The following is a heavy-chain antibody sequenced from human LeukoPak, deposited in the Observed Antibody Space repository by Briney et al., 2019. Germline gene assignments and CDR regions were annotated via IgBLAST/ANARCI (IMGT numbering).Heavy chain of an antibody. Sequence: GGSLRLSCAASGFTFDDYAMHWVRPAPGKGREWVSDLSWNSGSIGYADSVKGRFTISRDNAKNSLYLQMNSLRVEDTALYFCAANYDSSGYYHNWFDPWGQGTLVTVSS. CDR1: GFTFDDYA. J-gene: IGHJ5*02. CDR3: AANYDSSGYYHNWFDP. CDR2: LSWNSGSI. V-gene: IGHV3-9*01. D-gene: IGHD3-22*01.